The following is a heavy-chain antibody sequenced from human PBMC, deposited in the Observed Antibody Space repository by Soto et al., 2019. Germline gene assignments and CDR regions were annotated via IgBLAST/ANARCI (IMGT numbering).Heavy chain of an antibody. D-gene: IGHD3-16*01. Sequence: QVQVVESGGGVVQPGRSLRLSCVASGFTFSIYGMHWVRQAPGKALEWVAVIWNDGSNKYYGDSVKGRFTISRDNSKNTLHLHMNSLRADDTAVYYCARAVGPFDYWGQGTLVTVSS. J-gene: IGHJ4*02. CDR1: GFTFSIYG. CDR2: IWNDGSNK. V-gene: IGHV3-33*01. CDR3: ARAVGPFDY.